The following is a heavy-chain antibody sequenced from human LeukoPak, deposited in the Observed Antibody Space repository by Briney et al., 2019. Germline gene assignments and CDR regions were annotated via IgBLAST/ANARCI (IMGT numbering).Heavy chain of an antibody. CDR3: AKDSGYSSGWYPDYFDY. D-gene: IGHD6-19*01. J-gene: IGHJ4*02. CDR1: GFTFSSYV. Sequence: GGSLRLSCAASGFTFSSYVMSWVRQAPGKGLEWVSAISGSGGSTYYADSVKGRFTISRDNSKNTLYLQMNSLRAEDTAVYYCAKDSGYSSGWYPDYFDYWGQGTLVTVSS. V-gene: IGHV3-23*01. CDR2: ISGSGGST.